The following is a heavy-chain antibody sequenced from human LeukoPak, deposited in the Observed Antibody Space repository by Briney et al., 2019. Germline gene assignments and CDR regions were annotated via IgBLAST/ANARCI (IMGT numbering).Heavy chain of an antibody. V-gene: IGHV3-21*01. D-gene: IGHD1-26*01. CDR2: ISSSSSYI. Sequence: GGSLRLSCAATGFTFSSYSMNWVRQAPGKGLEWVSSISSSSSYIYYADSVKGRFTISRDNAKNSLYLQMNSLRAEDTAVYYCASLIVGATGGYWGQGTLVTVSS. J-gene: IGHJ4*02. CDR1: GFTFSSYS. CDR3: ASLIVGATGGY.